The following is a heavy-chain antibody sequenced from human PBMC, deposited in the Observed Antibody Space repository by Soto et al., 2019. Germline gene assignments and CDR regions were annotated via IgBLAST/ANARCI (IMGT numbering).Heavy chain of an antibody. CDR1: GCAVSSYA. D-gene: IGHD3-3*01. CDR2: ISGSGGST. J-gene: IGHJ6*02. V-gene: IGHV3-23*01. Sequence: GWSLRLSCSASGCAVSSYAMSWVRQAQRKGLEWVSAISGSGGSTYYADSVKGRFTISRDNSKNTLYLQMNSPRAEDTAVYYCAKDGNYDFWSGYYEYGGYYYYYGMDVWGQGTTDTVSS. CDR3: AKDGNYDFWSGYYEYGGYYYYYGMDV.